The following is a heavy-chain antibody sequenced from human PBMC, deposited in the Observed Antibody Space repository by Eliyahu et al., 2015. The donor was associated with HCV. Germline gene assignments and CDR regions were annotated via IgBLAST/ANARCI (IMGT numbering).Heavy chain of an antibody. Sequence: QVQLQESGPGLVKPSETLSLTCTVXGGSITTYYWSWIRQPPGKGLEWIGYIHYSGGTNYNPSLKSRVTISVDTSKNQFSLNLTSVTAADTAMYYCASGGGGIAVTGTGGWFDPWGQGTLVTVSS. CDR3: ASGGGGIAVTGTGGWFDP. CDR2: IHYSGGT. CDR1: GGSITTYY. V-gene: IGHV4-59*01. D-gene: IGHD6-19*01. J-gene: IGHJ5*02.